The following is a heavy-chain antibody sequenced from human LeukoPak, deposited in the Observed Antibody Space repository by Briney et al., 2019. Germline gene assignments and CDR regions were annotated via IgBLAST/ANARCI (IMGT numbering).Heavy chain of an antibody. CDR1: GGTFSSYA. CDR3: ARGVDRRWLASSSY. CDR2: IIPIFGTA. D-gene: IGHD5-18*01. Sequence: GASVKVSCKASGGTFSSYAISWVRQALGQGLEWMGGIIPIFGTANYAQKFQGRVTITTDESTSTAYMELSSLRSEDTAVYYCARGVDRRWLASSSYWGQGTLVTVSS. J-gene: IGHJ4*02. V-gene: IGHV1-69*05.